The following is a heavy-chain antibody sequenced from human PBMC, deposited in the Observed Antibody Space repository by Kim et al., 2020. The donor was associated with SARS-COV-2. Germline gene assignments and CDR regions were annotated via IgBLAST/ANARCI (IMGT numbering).Heavy chain of an antibody. J-gene: IGHJ4*02. V-gene: IGHV5-51*01. D-gene: IGHD3-10*01. CDR2: VYPGDSDT. CDR1: GYSFIDYW. Sequence: GESLKISCKASGYSFIDYWIGWVRQMPGKGLEWMGIVYPGDSDTRYSPSFQGQVTISADKSTNTAHLQWSSLTASDTGMDFCARQYGRNLDFGGRGTLVT. CDR3: ARQYGRNLDF.